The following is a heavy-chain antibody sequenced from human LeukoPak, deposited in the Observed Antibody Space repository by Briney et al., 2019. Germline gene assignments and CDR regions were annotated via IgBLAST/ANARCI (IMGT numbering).Heavy chain of an antibody. D-gene: IGHD3-3*01. V-gene: IGHV3-21*01. CDR3: ARVGANTIFGLDAFDI. Sequence: GGSLRLSCAASGLTFSSYSMNWVRQAPGKGLEWVSSISSSSSYIYYADSVKGRFTISRDNAKSSLYLQMNSLRAEDTAVYYCARVGANTIFGLDAFDIWGQGTMVTVSS. CDR2: ISSSSSYI. CDR1: GLTFSSYS. J-gene: IGHJ3*02.